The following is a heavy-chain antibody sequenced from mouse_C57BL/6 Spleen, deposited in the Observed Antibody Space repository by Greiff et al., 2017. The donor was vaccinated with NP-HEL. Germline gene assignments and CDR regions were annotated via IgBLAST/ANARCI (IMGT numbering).Heavy chain of an antibody. D-gene: IGHD3-2*02. Sequence: DVQLVESGGGLVQPGGSMKLSCVASGFTFSNYWMNWVRQSPEKGLEWVAQIRLKSDNYATHYAESVKGRFTISRDDSKSSVYLQMNNLRAEDTGIYYCTGSSGFFDYWGQGTTLTVSS. V-gene: IGHV6-3*01. CDR3: TGSSGFFDY. CDR1: GFTFSNYW. J-gene: IGHJ2*01. CDR2: IRLKSDNYAT.